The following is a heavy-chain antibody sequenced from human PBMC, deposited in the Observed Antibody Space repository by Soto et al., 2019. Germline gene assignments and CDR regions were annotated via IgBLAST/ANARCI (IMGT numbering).Heavy chain of an antibody. J-gene: IGHJ6*02. V-gene: IGHV3-43*01. Sequence: EVQLVESGGVVVQPGGSLRLSCAASGFTFDDYTMHWVRQAPGKGLEWVSLISWDGGSTYYADSVKGRFTISRDNSKNSLYLQMNSLRTEDTALYYCAKVIAAVVTNGGVDVWGQGTTVTVSS. CDR1: GFTFDDYT. D-gene: IGHD2-8*01. CDR2: ISWDGGST. CDR3: AKVIAAVVTNGGVDV.